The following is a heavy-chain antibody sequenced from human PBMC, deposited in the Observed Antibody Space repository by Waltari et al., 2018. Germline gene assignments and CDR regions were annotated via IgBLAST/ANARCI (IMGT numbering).Heavy chain of an antibody. CDR1: GFTFSSLA. V-gene: IGHV3-23*01. CDR3: AKDMVVVPAALDY. Sequence: EVQLLESGGGLVQPGGSLRPSCAASGFTFSSLAMSGVRQAPGTGLEWVSAISGSGGSTYYADSVKGRFTISRDNSKNTLYLQMNSLRAEDTAVYYCAKDMVVVPAALDYWGQGTLVTVSS. CDR2: ISGSGGST. J-gene: IGHJ4*02. D-gene: IGHD2-2*01.